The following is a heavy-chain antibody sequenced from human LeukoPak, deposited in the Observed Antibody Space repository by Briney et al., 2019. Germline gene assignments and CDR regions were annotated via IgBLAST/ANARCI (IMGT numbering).Heavy chain of an antibody. CDR1: GGSINSYY. V-gene: IGHV4-59*01. CDR3: ARDKGYYDSSGYTP. CDR2: IYYIGST. Sequence: SETLSLTCTVSGGSINSYYWSWIRQPPGKGREWIGDIYYIGSTNYNPSLKSRVTISVDTSKNQFSLKLSSVTAADPAVYYCARDKGYYDSSGYTPWGQGTLVTVSS. D-gene: IGHD3-22*01. J-gene: IGHJ5*02.